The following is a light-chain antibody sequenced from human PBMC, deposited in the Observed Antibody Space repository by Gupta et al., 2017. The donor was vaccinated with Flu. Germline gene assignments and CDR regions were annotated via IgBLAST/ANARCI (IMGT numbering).Light chain of an antibody. Sequence: VTISCSGSSSNIGSNFVYWYQQLPGTAPKLRSYRNNQRPSGVPDRFSGSKSGTSASLAISGLRSEDEADYDCSAWDDSLSGSYVFGTGTKVTVL. V-gene: IGLV1-47*01. CDR3: SAWDDSLSGSYV. CDR2: RNN. J-gene: IGLJ1*01. CDR1: SSNIGSNF.